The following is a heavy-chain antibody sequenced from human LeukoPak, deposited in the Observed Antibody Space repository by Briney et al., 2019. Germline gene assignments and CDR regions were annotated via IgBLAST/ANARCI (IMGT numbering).Heavy chain of an antibody. CDR1: GFPVNKYE. CDR2: IDAGATST. CDR3: VRGRLPRSTKYFDY. Sequence: GGSLRLSCAASGFPVNKYEMHWVRQAPGKGLEWVSYIDAGATSTNYADSVWGRFTLSRDNAQNSVHLQMNSLRDEDTAVYYCVRGRLPRSTKYFDYWGQGALVTVSS. V-gene: IGHV3-48*03. D-gene: IGHD2-21*02. J-gene: IGHJ4*02.